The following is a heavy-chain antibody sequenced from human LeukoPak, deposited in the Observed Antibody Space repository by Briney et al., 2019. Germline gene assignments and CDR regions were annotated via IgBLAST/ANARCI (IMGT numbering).Heavy chain of an antibody. V-gene: IGHV3-33*01. D-gene: IGHD1-26*01. CDR2: IWYDGSNK. CDR3: ARDRGVSYIMDY. J-gene: IGHJ4*02. Sequence: GGSLRLSCAASGFTFSSYGMHWVRQAPGKGLEWVAVIWYDGSNKYYADSVKGRFTISRDNSKNTLYLQMNSLRAEDTAVYYCARDRGVSYIMDYWGQGTLVTVSS. CDR1: GFTFSSYG.